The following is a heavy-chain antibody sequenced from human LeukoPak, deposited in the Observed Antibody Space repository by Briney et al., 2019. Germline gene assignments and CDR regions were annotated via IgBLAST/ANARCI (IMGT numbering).Heavy chain of an antibody. CDR2: INHSGST. CDR1: GGSFSGYY. V-gene: IGHV4-34*01. Sequence: SETLSLTCAVYGGSFSGYYWSWIRLSPGKGLEWIGEINHSGSTSYNPSLKSRVTISVDTSKNQFSLKLNPVTAADTAVYYCAGLEGRFLEWDQPYYYYYYMDVWGKGTTVTVSS. CDR3: AGLEGRFLEWDQPYYYYYYMDV. D-gene: IGHD3-3*01. J-gene: IGHJ6*03.